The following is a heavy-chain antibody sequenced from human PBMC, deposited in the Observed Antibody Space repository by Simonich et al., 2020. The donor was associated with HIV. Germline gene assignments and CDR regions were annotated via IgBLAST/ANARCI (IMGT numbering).Heavy chain of an antibody. J-gene: IGHJ4*02. D-gene: IGHD1-26*01. CDR3: AKVGATTAIIDY. CDR1: GGSISSSSYY. CDR2: IYYSGST. V-gene: IGHV4-39*01. Sequence: QLQLQESGPGLVKPSETLSLTCTVSGGSISSSSYYWGWFRQPPGKGLEGIGSIYYSGSTYYNPSLKSRVTISVDTSKNQFSLKLSSVTAADTAVYYCAKVGATTAIIDYWGQGTLVTVSS.